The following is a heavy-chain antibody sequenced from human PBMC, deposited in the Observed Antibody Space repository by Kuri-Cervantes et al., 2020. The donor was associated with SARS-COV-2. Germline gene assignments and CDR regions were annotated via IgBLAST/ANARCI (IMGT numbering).Heavy chain of an antibody. J-gene: IGHJ4*02. V-gene: IGHV1-2*02. CDR1: GYSFTTYG. CDR2: INPNSGGT. CDR3: AREPRYGSSGYYSDY. Sequence: ASVKVSCKASGYSFTTYGMNWVPQAPGQGLEWMGWINPNSGGTNYAQKFQGRVTMTRDTSISTAYMELSRLRSDDTAVYYCAREPRYGSSGYYSDYWGQGTLVTVSS. D-gene: IGHD3-22*01.